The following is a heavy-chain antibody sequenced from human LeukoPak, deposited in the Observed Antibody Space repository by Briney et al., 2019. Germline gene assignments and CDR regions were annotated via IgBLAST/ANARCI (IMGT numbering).Heavy chain of an antibody. V-gene: IGHV1-18*01. CDR2: ISAYNGNT. CDR1: GYTFTSYG. D-gene: IGHD6-13*01. J-gene: IGHJ4*02. CDR3: ARGLLFSGIAAEED. Sequence: ASLKVSCKASGYTFTSYGISWVRQAPGQGLEWMGWISAYNGNTNYAQKLQGRVTMTTDTSTSTAYMELRSLRSDDTAVYYCARGLLFSGIAAEEDWGQGTLVTVSS.